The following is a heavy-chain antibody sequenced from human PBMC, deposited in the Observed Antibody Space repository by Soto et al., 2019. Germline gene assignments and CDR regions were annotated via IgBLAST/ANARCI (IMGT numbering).Heavy chain of an antibody. CDR3: ARQGGSSGWYDYYYYGMDV. J-gene: IGHJ6*02. CDR1: GGSISGSSYY. CDR2: IYYSGST. Sequence: PSETLSLTCTVSGGSISGSSYYWGWIRQPPGKGLEWIGSIYYSGSTYYNPSLKSRVTISVDTSKNQFSLKLSSVTAADTAVYYCARQGGSSGWYDYYYYGMDVWGQGTTVTVSS. V-gene: IGHV4-39*01. D-gene: IGHD6-19*01.